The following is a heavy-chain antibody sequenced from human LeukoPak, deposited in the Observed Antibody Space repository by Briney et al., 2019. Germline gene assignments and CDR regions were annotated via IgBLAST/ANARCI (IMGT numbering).Heavy chain of an antibody. CDR1: GGSISSSSYY. D-gene: IGHD3-10*01. J-gene: IGHJ4*02. Sequence: SETLSLTCTVSGGSISSSSYYWGWIRQPPGKGLEWIGSIYYSGSTYYNPSLKSRVTISVDTSKNQFSLKLSSVTAADTAVYYCARLYNPGSGKIDYWGQGTLVTVSS. CDR2: IYYSGST. V-gene: IGHV4-39*07. CDR3: ARLYNPGSGKIDY.